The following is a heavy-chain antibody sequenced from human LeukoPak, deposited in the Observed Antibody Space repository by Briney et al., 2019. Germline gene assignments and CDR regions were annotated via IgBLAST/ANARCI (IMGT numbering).Heavy chain of an antibody. CDR2: ISGSGGST. V-gene: IGHV3-23*01. J-gene: IGHJ4*02. Sequence: GGSLRLSCAASGFTFSSYAMSWVRQAPGKGLEWVSAISGSGGSTYYADSVKGRFTISRDNSKNTLYLRMNSLRAEDTAVYYCAKDQSRPNYDFWSGYVDYWGQGTLVTVSS. CDR3: AKDQSRPNYDFWSGYVDY. CDR1: GFTFSSYA. D-gene: IGHD3-3*01.